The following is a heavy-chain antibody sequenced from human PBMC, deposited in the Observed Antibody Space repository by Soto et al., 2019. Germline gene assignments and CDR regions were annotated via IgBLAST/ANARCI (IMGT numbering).Heavy chain of an antibody. J-gene: IGHJ6*02. D-gene: IGHD3-10*01. CDR3: ARAEGAPGGLLWFGESGGMDV. V-gene: IGHV3-53*01. CDR2: IYSGGST. Sequence: GGSLRLSCAASGFTVSSNYMSWVRQAPGKGLEWVSVIYSGGSTYYADSVKGRFTISRDNSKNTLYLQMNSLRAEDTAVYYCARAEGAPGGLLWFGESGGMDVWGQGTTVTVSS. CDR1: GFTVSSNY.